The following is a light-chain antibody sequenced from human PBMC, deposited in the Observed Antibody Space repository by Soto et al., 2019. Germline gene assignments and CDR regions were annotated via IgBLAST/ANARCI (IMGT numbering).Light chain of an antibody. CDR3: CSYAASSNSVV. J-gene: IGLJ2*01. CDR1: SSDVGGFKL. CDR2: DGT. Sequence: QSVLTQPASVSGSPGQSITISCTGTSSDVGGFKLVSWYQQHPGEAPKLMIYDGTERPSGVSNRFSGSKSGNTASLTISGLQAEDEADYYCCSYAASSNSVVFGGGTKLTVL. V-gene: IGLV2-23*01.